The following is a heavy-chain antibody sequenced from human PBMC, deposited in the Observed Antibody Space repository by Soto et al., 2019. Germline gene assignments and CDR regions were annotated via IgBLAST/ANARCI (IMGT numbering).Heavy chain of an antibody. CDR3: AKVGPSYYYGMDV. CDR1: GLDFISEV. V-gene: IGHV3-23*01. J-gene: IGHJ6*02. CDR2: ISGSGRTI. Sequence: WGSLRLASAASGLDFISEVIFFVRHSPFKWLEWVSSISGSGRTIYHADSMRGRFAISRDNSKNSLYLQLNNLRVDDTAVYYCAKVGPSYYYGMDVWGQGTTVTVS. D-gene: IGHD1-26*01.